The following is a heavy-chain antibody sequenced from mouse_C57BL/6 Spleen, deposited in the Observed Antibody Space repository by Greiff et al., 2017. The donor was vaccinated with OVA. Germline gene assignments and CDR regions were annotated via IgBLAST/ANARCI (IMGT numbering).Heavy chain of an antibody. Sequence: VQLQQSGAELVKPGASVQLSCTASGFNIKDYYMHWVKQRTEQGLEWIGRIDPEDGETKYAPKFQGKATITADTSSKTAYLQLSSLTSEDTAVYACARGLPSSFYAMDYWGQGTSVTVSS. J-gene: IGHJ4*01. CDR2: IDPEDGET. D-gene: IGHD3-1*01. CDR1: GFNIKDYY. V-gene: IGHV14-2*01. CDR3: ARGLPSSFYAMDY.